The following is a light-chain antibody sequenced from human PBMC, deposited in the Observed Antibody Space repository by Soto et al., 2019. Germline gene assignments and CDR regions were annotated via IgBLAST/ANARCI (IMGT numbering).Light chain of an antibody. V-gene: IGKV3-20*01. CDR1: QSVSSSY. CDR3: QQYGSSPEIT. Sequence: EIVLTQSPGTLSLSPGERATLSGRASQSVSSSYLAWFQQKPGQAPRLLIYGASGRATGIPDRFSGSGSGTDFTLTISRLEPEDFAVYYCQQYGSSPEITFGGGTKVEIK. CDR2: GAS. J-gene: IGKJ4*01.